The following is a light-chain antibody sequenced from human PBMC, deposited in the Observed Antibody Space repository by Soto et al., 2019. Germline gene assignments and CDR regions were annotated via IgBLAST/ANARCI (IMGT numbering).Light chain of an antibody. V-gene: IGKV1-33*01. J-gene: IGKJ2*01. CDR3: QQYDNRYT. CDR1: QDIRNH. Sequence: DIQMTQSPSSLSASVGDRVTITCQASQDIRNHLNWYQQKSGKAPKLLIYDASNLETGVPSRFSGSGSGTDYAFTISSLQPEDIATYSCQQYDNRYTFGQGTKLEIK. CDR2: DAS.